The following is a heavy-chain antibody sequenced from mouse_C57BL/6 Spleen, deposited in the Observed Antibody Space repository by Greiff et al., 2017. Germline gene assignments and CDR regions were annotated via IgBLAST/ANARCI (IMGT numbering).Heavy chain of an antibody. V-gene: IGHV5-17*01. CDR3: ARGGLLPAWFAY. D-gene: IGHD2-3*01. Sequence: DVKLVESGGGLVKPGGSLKLSCAASGFTFSDYGMHWVRQAPEKGLEWVAYISSGSSTIYYADTVKGRFTISRDNAKNTLFLQMTSLRSEDTAMYYCARGGLLPAWFAYWGQGTLVTVSA. CDR2: ISSGSSTI. CDR1: GFTFSDYG. J-gene: IGHJ3*01.